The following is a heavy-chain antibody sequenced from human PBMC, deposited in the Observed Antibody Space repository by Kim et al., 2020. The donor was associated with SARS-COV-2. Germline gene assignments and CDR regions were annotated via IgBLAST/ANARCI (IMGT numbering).Heavy chain of an antibody. CDR3: ARARGKPYGMDV. V-gene: IGHV4-39*01. Sequence: YYNPSLKSRVTISVDTSKNQFSLKLSSVTAADTAVYYCARARGKPYGMDVWGQGTTVTVSS. D-gene: IGHD6-6*01. J-gene: IGHJ6*02.